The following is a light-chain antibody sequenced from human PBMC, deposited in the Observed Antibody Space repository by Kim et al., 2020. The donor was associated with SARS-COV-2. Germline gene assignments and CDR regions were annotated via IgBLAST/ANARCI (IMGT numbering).Light chain of an antibody. CDR2: YDS. CDR3: QVWDSSSHHWV. Sequence: PGKTARITCGGRNIGTKSVQWYQQKPGQAPALVIYYDSDRPSGIPERFSGSNSGDTATLTITRVEAGDEADYFCQVWDSSSHHWVFGGGTQLTVL. V-gene: IGLV3-21*04. J-gene: IGLJ3*02. CDR1: NIGTKS.